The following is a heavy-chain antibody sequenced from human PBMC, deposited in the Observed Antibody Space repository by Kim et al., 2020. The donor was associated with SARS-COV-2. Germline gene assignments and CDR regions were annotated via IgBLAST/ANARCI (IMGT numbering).Heavy chain of an antibody. CDR2: ISAYNGNT. CDR1: GYTFTSYG. D-gene: IGHD3-22*01. J-gene: IGHJ5*02. V-gene: IGHV1-18*01. Sequence: ASVKVSCKASGYTFTSYGISWVRQAAGQGLEWMGWISAYNGNTNYAQKLQGRVTMTTDTSTSTAYMELRSLRSDDTAVYYCARVVYDSSGSIDWFDPWGQGTLVTVSS. CDR3: ARVVYDSSGSIDWFDP.